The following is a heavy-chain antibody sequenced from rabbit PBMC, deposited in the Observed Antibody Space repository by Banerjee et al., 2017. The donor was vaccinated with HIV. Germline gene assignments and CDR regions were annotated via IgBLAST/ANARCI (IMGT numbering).Heavy chain of an antibody. V-gene: IGHV1S40*01. J-gene: IGHJ4*01. D-gene: IGHD1-1*01. Sequence: QSLEESGGDLVKPGASLTLICTASGFSFSNNYVMCWVRQAPGKGLEWIACIDAGSSGSTYYASWAKGPFTISKTSSTTVTLQMTSLTAADTATYFCARDRPKSSGYLFDLWGPGTLVTVS. CDR2: IDAGSSGST. CDR1: GFSFSNNYV. CDR3: ARDRPKSSGYLFDL.